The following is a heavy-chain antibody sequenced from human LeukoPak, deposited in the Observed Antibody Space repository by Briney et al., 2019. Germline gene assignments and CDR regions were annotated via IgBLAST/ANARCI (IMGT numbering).Heavy chain of an antibody. CDR3: ARHVVRGRDWFCTSSNCHQRCFDP. J-gene: IGHJ5*02. V-gene: IGHV4-34*01. CDR2: ISHSGST. CDR1: GGSFSNNF. Sequence: SETLSLTCAVYGGSFSNNFWNWIRQTPGKGLEWIGEISHSGSTNYNPSLKSRLTMSVDTSKNQFSLKVTSVTAADTAVYYCARHVVRGRDWFCTSSNCHQRCFDPWGQGTPVTVSS. D-gene: IGHD2-2*01.